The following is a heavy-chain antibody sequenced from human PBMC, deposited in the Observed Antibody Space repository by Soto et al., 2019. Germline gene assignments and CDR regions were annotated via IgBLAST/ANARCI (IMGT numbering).Heavy chain of an antibody. Sequence: QVQLVESGGGVVQPGRSLRLSCAASGFTFGTYGMHWVRQAPGKGLEWVAVISYDGSNKYYADSVKGRFTISRDNYENTLYLQMSSLRAEDTAVYYCVKDSGHLVVVTAATVEKWGQGTLVTVSS. J-gene: IGHJ4*02. CDR1: GFTFGTYG. D-gene: IGHD2-21*02. CDR2: ISYDGSNK. CDR3: VKDSGHLVVVTAATVEK. V-gene: IGHV3-30*18.